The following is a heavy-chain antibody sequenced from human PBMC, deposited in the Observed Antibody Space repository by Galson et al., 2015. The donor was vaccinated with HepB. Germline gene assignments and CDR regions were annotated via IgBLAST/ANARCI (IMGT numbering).Heavy chain of an antibody. CDR2: IYPDDSNV. CDR3: ARGSVSMPHYFYGMDV. CDR1: GYSFANDW. J-gene: IGHJ6*02. D-gene: IGHD2/OR15-2a*01. V-gene: IGHV5-51*01. Sequence: SGAEVKKPGESLKIPCEGSGYSFANDWIGWVRQMPGKGLELMGFIYPDDSNVRYSPSFRGQVTSSVDKSISTVFLQWGSLKAADSGIYYCARGSVSMPHYFYGMDVWGQGTTVSVSS.